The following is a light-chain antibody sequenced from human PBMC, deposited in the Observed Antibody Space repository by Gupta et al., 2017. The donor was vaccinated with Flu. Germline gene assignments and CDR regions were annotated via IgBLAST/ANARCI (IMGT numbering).Light chain of an antibody. CDR1: QSVSGNY. V-gene: IGKV3-20*01. J-gene: IGKJ2*03. CDR3: QQFGTAPYMYS. Sequence: EIVLTQSPGTLTLSPGERATLSCRASQSVSGNYLAWYQQMPGQPPRLLIYGASRRATGIPDRFSGSGSGTDFSLTISRLEPEDFAVYYCQQFGTAPYMYSFGQGTKVEIK. CDR2: GAS.